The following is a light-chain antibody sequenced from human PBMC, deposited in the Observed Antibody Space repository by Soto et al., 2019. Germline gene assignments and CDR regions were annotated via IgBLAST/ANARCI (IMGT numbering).Light chain of an antibody. CDR3: SSYSTSSSPLV. J-gene: IGLJ1*01. V-gene: IGLV2-14*01. Sequence: QSALTQPASVSGSPGQSITISCTGTSSDVGGCNYVSWYQQHPGKAPKLMIYDVSNRPSGVSNHFSGSKSGNTASLTISGLHPDDEADYYYSSYSTSSSPLVFGTGTKLTVL. CDR1: SSDVGGCNY. CDR2: DVS.